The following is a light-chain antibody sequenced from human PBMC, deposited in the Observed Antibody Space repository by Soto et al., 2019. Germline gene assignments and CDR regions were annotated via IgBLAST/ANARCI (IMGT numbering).Light chain of an antibody. V-gene: IGKV1-8*01. CDR1: QGISSY. CDR2: AAS. CDR3: QQYYSYPLIT. Sequence: AIRMTQSPSSFSASTGDRVTITCRASQGISSYLAWYQQKPGKAPKLLIYAASTLQSGVPSRFSGSGSGTDFTLTISCLQSEDSATYYCQQYYSYPLITFGGGTKVEIK. J-gene: IGKJ4*01.